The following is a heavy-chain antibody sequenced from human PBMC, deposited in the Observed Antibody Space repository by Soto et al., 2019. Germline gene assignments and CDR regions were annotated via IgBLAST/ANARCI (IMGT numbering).Heavy chain of an antibody. J-gene: IGHJ5*02. CDR2: ISAYNGNT. Sequence: ASVKVSCKASGYTFTSYGISWVRQAPGQGLEWMGWISAYNGNTNYAQKLQGRVTMTTDTSTSTAYMELRSLRSDDTAVYYCARDLPFFRQWLVRRGFDPWGQGTLVTVSS. CDR1: GYTFTSYG. D-gene: IGHD6-19*01. CDR3: ARDLPFFRQWLVRRGFDP. V-gene: IGHV1-18*01.